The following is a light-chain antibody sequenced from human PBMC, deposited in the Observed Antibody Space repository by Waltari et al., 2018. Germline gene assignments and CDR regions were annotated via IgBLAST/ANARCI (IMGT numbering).Light chain of an antibody. J-gene: IGLJ6*01. V-gene: IGLV6-57*03. CDR1: SGSIPSNY. Sequence: NFMLTQPHSVSESPGKTVTISCTRSSGSIPSNYVQWYQQRPGSAPTTVIYEDNQRPSGVPDRFSGSIDSSSNSASLTISGLKTEDEADYYCQSYDSSNNVFGSGTKVTVL. CDR3: QSYDSSNNV. CDR2: EDN.